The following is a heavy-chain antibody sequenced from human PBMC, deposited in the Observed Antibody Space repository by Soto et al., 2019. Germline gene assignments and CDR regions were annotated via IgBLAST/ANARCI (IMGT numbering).Heavy chain of an antibody. CDR3: ARHYYYDDTDYLVY. V-gene: IGHV1-3*01. J-gene: IGHJ4*02. CDR1: GYTFTSYV. CDR2: INAGNGNT. D-gene: IGHD3-22*01. Sequence: ASVKVSCKASGYTFTSYVIHWVRQAPGQRLEWMGWINAGNGNTKYSQKFQGRVTITRDTSARITYMELSSLRSEDTAVYYCARHYYYDDTDYLVYWGQGNLVTVSS.